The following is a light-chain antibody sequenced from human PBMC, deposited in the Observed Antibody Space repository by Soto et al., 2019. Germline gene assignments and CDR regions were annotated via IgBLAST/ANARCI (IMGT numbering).Light chain of an antibody. CDR3: QQYSSSPPT. V-gene: IGKV3-20*01. CDR2: GAS. Sequence: IVFTQSPGTLSLSPGERATLSCRASQSVAGSYLAWYQQKPGQAPRLLIYGASSRATGIPDRFSGSGSGTDFTLTISRLEPEDFAVYYCQQYSSSPPTFGQGTKV. CDR1: QSVAGSY. J-gene: IGKJ1*01.